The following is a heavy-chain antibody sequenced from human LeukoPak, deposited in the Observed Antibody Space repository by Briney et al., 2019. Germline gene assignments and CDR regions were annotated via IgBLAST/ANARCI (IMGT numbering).Heavy chain of an antibody. CDR1: GGSFCGYY. Sequence: PSETLSLTCAVYGGSFCGYYWSWIRQPPGKGLEWIGEINHSGSTNYNPSLKSRVTISVDTSKNQFSLMLSSVTAADTAVYYCARVYDDYVWGSYRTLYNWFDPWGQGTLVIVSS. CDR3: ARVYDDYVWGSYRTLYNWFDP. CDR2: INHSGST. D-gene: IGHD3-16*02. V-gene: IGHV4-34*01. J-gene: IGHJ5*02.